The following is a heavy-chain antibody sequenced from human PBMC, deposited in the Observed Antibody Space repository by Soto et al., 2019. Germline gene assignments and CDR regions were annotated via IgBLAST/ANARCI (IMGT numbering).Heavy chain of an antibody. Sequence: ESLRLSCAASGFSVSSSDMSGVRQVPGEGLEWVSVIYSGGSTHDADYVKGRFSVSRDTSKNTVDLQMNSLRVDDTAVYYCGTSSRKDYHFAMDVWGQGTAVTVSS. CDR3: GTSSRKDYHFAMDV. J-gene: IGHJ6*02. CDR2: IYSGGST. V-gene: IGHV3-53*01. D-gene: IGHD6-6*01. CDR1: GFSVSSSD.